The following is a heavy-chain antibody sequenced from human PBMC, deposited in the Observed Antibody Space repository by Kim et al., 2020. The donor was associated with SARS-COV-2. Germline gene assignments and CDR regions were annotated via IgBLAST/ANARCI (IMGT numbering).Heavy chain of an antibody. CDR2: IYYSGST. D-gene: IGHD5-12*01. J-gene: IGHJ4*02. V-gene: IGHV4-39*01. Sequence: SETLSLTCTVSGGSISSSSYYWGWIRQPPGKGLEWIGSIYYSGSTYYNPSLKSRVTISVDTSKNQFSLELSSVTAADTAVYYCASRSGYDSYYFDYWGQGTLVTVSS. CDR3: ASRSGYDSYYFDY. CDR1: GGSISSSSYY.